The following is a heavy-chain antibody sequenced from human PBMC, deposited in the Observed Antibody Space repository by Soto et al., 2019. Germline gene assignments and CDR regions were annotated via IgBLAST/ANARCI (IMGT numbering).Heavy chain of an antibody. J-gene: IGHJ2*01. V-gene: IGHV3-23*01. Sequence: PGGSLRLSCAASGFTFSSYAMSWVRQAPGKGLEWVSAISGSGGSTYYADSVKGRFTISRDNSKNTLYLQMNSLRAEDTAVYYCAKDSIAVAGTAGTAWYFDLWGRGTLVTVSS. CDR3: AKDSIAVAGTAGTAWYFDL. CDR2: ISGSGGST. D-gene: IGHD6-19*01. CDR1: GFTFSSYA.